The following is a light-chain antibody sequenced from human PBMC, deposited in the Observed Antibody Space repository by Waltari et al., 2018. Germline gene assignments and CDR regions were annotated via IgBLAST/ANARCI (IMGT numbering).Light chain of an antibody. CDR3: QQYFDSPLT. J-gene: IGKJ4*01. CDR2: WAS. V-gene: IGKV4-1*01. Sequence: DIVMTQSPDSLAVSLGERATINCKSSKGLLYIADKKNYVAWYQEKPGQPPKLLIYWASSRESGVPDRFSGSGSGTDFSLTISSLQAEDVAVYYCQQYFDSPLTFGGGTKVEIK. CDR1: KGLLYIADKKNY.